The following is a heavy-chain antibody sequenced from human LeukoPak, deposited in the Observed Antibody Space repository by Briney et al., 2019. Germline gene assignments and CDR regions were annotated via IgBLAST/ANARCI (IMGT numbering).Heavy chain of an antibody. J-gene: IGHJ4*02. CDR1: GFTFSTYG. V-gene: IGHV3-30*18. CDR2: ISYDGSNK. CDR3: AKASNGGSYYGVIIDY. Sequence: GGSLRLSCAASGFTFSTYGMHWVRQAPGQGLEWVAVISYDGSNKYYTDSVKGRFTISRDNSKNTLYLQMNSLRAEDTAVYYCAKASNGGSYYGVIIDYCGQGALVTVSS. D-gene: IGHD1-26*01.